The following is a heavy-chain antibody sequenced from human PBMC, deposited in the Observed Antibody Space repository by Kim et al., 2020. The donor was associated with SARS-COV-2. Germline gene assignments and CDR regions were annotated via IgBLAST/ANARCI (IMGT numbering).Heavy chain of an antibody. Sequence: GGSLRLSCVASGFTFSSYAMGWVRQPPGKGLEWVSGISNSAYYTFYTDSVKGRFTISRDNSQNTMYLQMHSLRADDTAVYYCAKEMAGSGDYNSFHFWGQRSCVTVSS. CDR1: GFTFSSYA. CDR3: AKEMAGSGDYNSFHF. V-gene: IGHV3-23*01. J-gene: IGHJ4*02. D-gene: IGHD3-10*01. CDR2: ISNSAYYT.